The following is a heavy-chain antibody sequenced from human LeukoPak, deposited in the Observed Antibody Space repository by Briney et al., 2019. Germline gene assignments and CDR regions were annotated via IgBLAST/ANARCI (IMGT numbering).Heavy chain of an antibody. J-gene: IGHJ4*02. CDR2: ISGSGGST. CDR1: GFTFSNYS. D-gene: IGHD5-18*01. CDR3: AKGDTGMVRRYYFDY. Sequence: GGSLRLSCAASGFTFSNYSMSWVREAPGKGLEWVSVISGSGGSTYYADSVKGQFTIFRDNSKNTVYLQMNSLRADDTAVYYCAKGDTGMVRRYYFDYWGQGTLVTVSS. V-gene: IGHV3-23*01.